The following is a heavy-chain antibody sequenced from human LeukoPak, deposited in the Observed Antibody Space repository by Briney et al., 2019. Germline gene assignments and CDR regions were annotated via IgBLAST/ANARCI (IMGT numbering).Heavy chain of an antibody. V-gene: IGHV1-2*02. CDR3: ARDPSHYYYMDV. Sequence: RASVKVSCKASGYTFTGYYMHWVRQAPGQGPEWMGWINPNSGGTNYAQKFQGRFTMTRDTSISTAYMELSSLISDDTAVYYCARDPSHYYYMDVWGIGTTVTISS. J-gene: IGHJ6*03. CDR2: INPNSGGT. CDR1: GYTFTGYY.